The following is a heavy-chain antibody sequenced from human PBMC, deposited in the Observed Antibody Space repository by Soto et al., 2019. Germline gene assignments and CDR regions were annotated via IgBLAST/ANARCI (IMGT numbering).Heavy chain of an antibody. CDR3: TPGVRQAYCGGDCYSFDY. Sequence: GSLRLSCAASGFTFSSYAMSWVRQAPGKGLEWVSAISGSGGSTYYADSVKGRFTISRDNSKNTLYLQMNSLRAEDTAVYYCTPGVRQAYCGGDCYSFDYWGQGTLVTVSS. CDR2: ISGSGGST. V-gene: IGHV3-23*01. D-gene: IGHD2-21*02. CDR1: GFTFSSYA. J-gene: IGHJ4*02.